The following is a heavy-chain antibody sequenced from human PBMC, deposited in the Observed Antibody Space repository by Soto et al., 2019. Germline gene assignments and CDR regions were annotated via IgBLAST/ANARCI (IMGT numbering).Heavy chain of an antibody. CDR1: GFTFSSYS. CDR3: ARRIVGATRIYYYYYYGMDV. V-gene: IGHV3-48*02. CDR2: ISSSSSTI. J-gene: IGHJ6*02. D-gene: IGHD1-26*01. Sequence: GGSLRLSCAASGFTFSSYSMNWVRQAPGKGLEWVSYISSSSSTIYYADSVKGRFTISRDNAKNSLYLQMNSLRDEDTAVYYCARRIVGATRIYYYYYYGMDVWGQGTTVTVSS.